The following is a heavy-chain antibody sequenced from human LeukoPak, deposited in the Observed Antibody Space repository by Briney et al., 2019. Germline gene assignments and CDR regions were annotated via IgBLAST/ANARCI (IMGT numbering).Heavy chain of an antibody. CDR1: GFTFSSYE. CDR2: ISSSGSTI. D-gene: IGHD3-22*01. Sequence: PGGSLRLSCAASGFTFSSYEMNWVRQAPGKGLEWVSYISSSGSTIYYADSVKGRFTISRDNAKNSLYLQMNSLRAEDTAVYYCARDRHYYDSSGYLGPRGMDVWGQGTTVTVSS. CDR3: ARDRHYYDSSGYLGPRGMDV. J-gene: IGHJ6*02. V-gene: IGHV3-48*03.